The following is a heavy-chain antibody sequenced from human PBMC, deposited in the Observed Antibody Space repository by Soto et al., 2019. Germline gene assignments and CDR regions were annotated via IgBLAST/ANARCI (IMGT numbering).Heavy chain of an antibody. J-gene: IGHJ4*02. D-gene: IGHD6-13*01. CDR2: INHSGST. CDR1: DGSFRGYD. V-gene: IGHV4-34*01. CDR3: ARGGRQQLIPTPISYKIDY. Sequence: SETQSHTCAVYDGSFRGYDWSRIRQTPGKGLEWIGEINHSGSTNYNPSLKSRVTISVDMSKNQFSLKLSSVTAADTAVYYCARGGRQQLIPTPISYKIDYWGQGTLVTVYS.